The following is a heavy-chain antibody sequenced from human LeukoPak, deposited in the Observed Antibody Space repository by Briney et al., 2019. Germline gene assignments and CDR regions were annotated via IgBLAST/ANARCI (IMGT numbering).Heavy chain of an antibody. CDR1: GFTFSNYI. Sequence: GGSLRLSCAASGFTFSNYIMNWVRQAPGKGLEWVPSISSTSGYIYYADSVKGRLTISRDNAKNSLYLQMNSLRAEDTAVYYCARGDYDYYFDLWGQGTLVTVCS. J-gene: IGHJ5*02. CDR2: ISSTSGYI. V-gene: IGHV3-21*01. CDR3: ARGDYDYYFDL. D-gene: IGHD5-12*01.